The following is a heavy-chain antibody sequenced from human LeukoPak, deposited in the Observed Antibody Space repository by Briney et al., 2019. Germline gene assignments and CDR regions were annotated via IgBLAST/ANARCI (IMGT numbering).Heavy chain of an antibody. Sequence: GGSLRLSCAASGFTFSSYSMNWVRQAPGKGLEWVSSISSSSSYIYYADSVKGRFTISRDNAKNSLYLQMNSLRAEDTAVYYCAREGYDFWSGRSHYFDYWGQGTLVTVSS. V-gene: IGHV3-21*01. D-gene: IGHD3-3*01. CDR3: AREGYDFWSGRSHYFDY. J-gene: IGHJ4*02. CDR2: ISSSSSYI. CDR1: GFTFSSYS.